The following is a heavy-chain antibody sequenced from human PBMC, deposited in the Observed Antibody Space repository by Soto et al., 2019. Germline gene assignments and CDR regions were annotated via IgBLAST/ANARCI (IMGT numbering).Heavy chain of an antibody. D-gene: IGHD5-18*01. Sequence: SETLSLTCTVSGGSISSSSYYWGWIRQPPGKGLEWIGSIYYSGSTYYNPSLKSRVTISVDTSKNQFSLKLGSVTAADTAVYYCARRGYSYGYGYWGQGTLVTVSS. J-gene: IGHJ1*01. CDR1: GGSISSSSYY. CDR2: IYYSGST. CDR3: ARRGYSYGYGY. V-gene: IGHV4-39*01.